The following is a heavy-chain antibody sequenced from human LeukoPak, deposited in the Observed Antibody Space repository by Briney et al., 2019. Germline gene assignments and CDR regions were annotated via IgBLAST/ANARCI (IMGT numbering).Heavy chain of an antibody. J-gene: IGHJ4*02. D-gene: IGHD3-3*01. CDR2: ISGSGGST. CDR3: AKDPAYYDFWSGYYTVGNFDY. V-gene: IGHV3-23*01. CDR1: GFTFSSYA. Sequence: QPGGSLRLSCAASGFTFSSYAMSWVRQAPGKGLEWVSAISGSGGSTYYANSVKGRFTISRDNSKNTLYLQMNSLRAEGTAVYYCAKDPAYYDFWSGYYTVGNFDYWGQGILVTVSS.